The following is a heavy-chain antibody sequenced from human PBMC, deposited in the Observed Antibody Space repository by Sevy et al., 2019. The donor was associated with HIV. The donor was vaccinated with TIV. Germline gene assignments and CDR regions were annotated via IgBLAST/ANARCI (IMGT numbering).Heavy chain of an antibody. J-gene: IGHJ6*02. V-gene: IGHV1-18*01. Sequence: ASVKVSCKASGYTFTSYGISWVRQAPGQGLEWMGWISAYNGNTNYAQKLQGRVTMTTDTSTSTAYMELRSLRSDDTAGYYFARDWGTIFGVVMYYGMDVWGQGTTVTVSS. CDR2: ISAYNGNT. CDR1: GYTFTSYG. D-gene: IGHD3-3*01. CDR3: ARDWGTIFGVVMYYGMDV.